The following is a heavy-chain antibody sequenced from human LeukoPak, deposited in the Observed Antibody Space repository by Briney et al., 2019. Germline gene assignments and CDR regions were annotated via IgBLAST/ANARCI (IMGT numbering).Heavy chain of an antibody. V-gene: IGHV3-30*02. Sequence: GGSLRLSCAASGFTFSNYAMHWVRQAPGKGLDWVAFIRSDGSNKYYADSVKGRFTISRDNSRDTLYLQMDSLRPEDTALYYCAKDWDFGDTFDYWGQGTLVTVSS. CDR3: AKDWDFGDTFDY. D-gene: IGHD1-26*01. CDR1: GFTFSNYA. CDR2: IRSDGSNK. J-gene: IGHJ4*02.